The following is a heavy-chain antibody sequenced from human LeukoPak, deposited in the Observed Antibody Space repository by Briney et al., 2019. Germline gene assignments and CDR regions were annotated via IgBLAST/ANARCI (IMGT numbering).Heavy chain of an antibody. CDR2: IYVSGST. Sequence: SETLSLTCTVSGGSATDYFWSWIRQPAGKGLEWVGRIYVSGSTNYHASLKNRVNMSVDTSTNQFSLKMSSVTAADTAVYYCAREVSARDGSLGRPFDYWGQGTLVTVSS. CDR1: GGSATDYF. J-gene: IGHJ4*02. V-gene: IGHV4-4*07. D-gene: IGHD5-24*01. CDR3: AREVSARDGSLGRPFDY.